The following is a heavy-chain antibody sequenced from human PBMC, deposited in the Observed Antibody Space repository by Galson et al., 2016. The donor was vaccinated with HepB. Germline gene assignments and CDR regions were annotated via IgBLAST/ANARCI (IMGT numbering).Heavy chain of an antibody. D-gene: IGHD2-2*01. CDR3: ARAVVLVPAAKPTEYSQD. CDR2: ISSSSNYI. Sequence: SLRLSCAASGFIFSSYSMNWVRQAPGKGLEWVSSISSSSNYIYYEDSVKGRFTISRDNAKNSLYLQMDSLRAEDTAVYYCARAVVLVPAAKPTEYSQDWGQGTLVTVSS. V-gene: IGHV3-21*01. J-gene: IGHJ1*01. CDR1: GFIFSSYS.